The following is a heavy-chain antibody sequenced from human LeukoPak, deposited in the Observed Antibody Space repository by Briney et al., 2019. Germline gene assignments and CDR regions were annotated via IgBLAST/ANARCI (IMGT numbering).Heavy chain of an antibody. V-gene: IGHV3-21*04. D-gene: IGHD4-11*01. CDR1: GFTFSSYS. Sequence: GGSLRLSCAASGFTFSSYSMNWVRQAPGKGLEWVSSISSSSSYIYYADSVKGRFTISRDNSKNTLYLQMNSLRAEDTAVYYCAKRYSTYVFWGQGTLVTVSS. CDR3: AKRYSTYVF. CDR2: ISSSSSYI. J-gene: IGHJ4*02.